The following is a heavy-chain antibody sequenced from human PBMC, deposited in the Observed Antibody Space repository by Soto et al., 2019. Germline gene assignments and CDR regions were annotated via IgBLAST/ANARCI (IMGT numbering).Heavy chain of an antibody. D-gene: IGHD6-13*01. Sequence: DVQLVETGGGLIQPGGSLRLSCAASGFIVSSSYMSWVRQAPGKGLEWVSVLYSDGRRYYADSVKGRFTISRDNSKNTLYLQMNSLSAEDTAVYYCARGSGWYGQGCFDCWGQGPLVTVSS. CDR2: LYSDGRR. V-gene: IGHV3-53*02. CDR3: ARGSGWYGQGCFDC. CDR1: GFIVSSSY. J-gene: IGHJ4*02.